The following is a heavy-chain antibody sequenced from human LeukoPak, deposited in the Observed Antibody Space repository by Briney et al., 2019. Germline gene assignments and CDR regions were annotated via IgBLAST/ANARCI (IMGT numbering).Heavy chain of an antibody. CDR3: ASQPLSGSYVH. D-gene: IGHD1-26*01. CDR2: VYTSGRT. V-gene: IGHV4-61*02. J-gene: IGHJ4*02. CDR1: RGSISSAGYY. Sequence: SQTLSLTCTVSRGSISSAGYYWSWIRQPAGKGLEWIGRVYTSGRTNYIPSLKSRVTISLDTSNKQFSLKLSSVTAADTAVYYCASQPLSGSYVHWGQGTLVTVSS.